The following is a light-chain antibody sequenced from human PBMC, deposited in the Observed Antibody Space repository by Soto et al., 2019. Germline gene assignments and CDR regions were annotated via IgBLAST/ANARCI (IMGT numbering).Light chain of an antibody. J-gene: IGKJ2*01. CDR2: KTS. CDR1: QSFGRW. V-gene: IGKV1-5*03. Sequence: DIQMTQSPSTLSASVGDRVTITCRASQSFGRWLAWYQQKPGKGPELLIYKTSTLERGVPSRLSGRGSRTDFTITISSPQPDDLAAYYCQEYKTGPGYNFGQGTRLAIK. CDR3: QEYKTGPGYN.